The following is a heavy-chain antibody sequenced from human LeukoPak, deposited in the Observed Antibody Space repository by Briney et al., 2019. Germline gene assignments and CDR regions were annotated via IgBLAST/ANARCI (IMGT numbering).Heavy chain of an antibody. CDR3: AIGMSGEVLFDD. D-gene: IGHD3-10*01. Sequence: PGGSVRLSGAASGFTFNRYWMSWIRQAPGKGLEWVENIKQDGSEKYYVDSVKGRFTISRDNAKNSLYLQMNSLRDEDAAVYYWAIGMSGEVLFDDCGQGTLVTVSS. J-gene: IGHJ4*02. CDR2: IKQDGSEK. V-gene: IGHV3-7*01. CDR1: GFTFNRYW.